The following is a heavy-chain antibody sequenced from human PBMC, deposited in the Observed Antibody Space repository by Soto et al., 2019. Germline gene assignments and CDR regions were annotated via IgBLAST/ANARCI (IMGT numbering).Heavy chain of an antibody. D-gene: IGHD3-3*01. V-gene: IGHV4-31*03. CDR3: ARGFRIFGVVNSINWFDP. CDR1: GGSISSGGYY. CDR2: IYYSGST. Sequence: PSETLSLTCTVSGGSISSGGYYWSWIRQHPGKGLEWIGYIYYSGSTYYNPSLKSRVTISVDTSKNQFSLKLSSVTAADTAVYYCARGFRIFGVVNSINWFDPWGQGTLVTVSS. J-gene: IGHJ5*02.